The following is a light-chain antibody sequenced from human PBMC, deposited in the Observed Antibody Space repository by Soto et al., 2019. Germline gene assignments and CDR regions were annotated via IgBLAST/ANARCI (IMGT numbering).Light chain of an antibody. CDR2: KAS. CDR3: HQASSFPLS. Sequence: DIQMTQSPSSVSASLGDAVTVSCRASQVISSWLAWYQQKPGRAPNLLIYKASTLQTGVPSRFSGSGSGTDFTLTITNLQPEDFATYYCHQASSFPLSFGGGTKVDIK. V-gene: IGKV1-12*01. CDR1: QVISSW. J-gene: IGKJ4*01.